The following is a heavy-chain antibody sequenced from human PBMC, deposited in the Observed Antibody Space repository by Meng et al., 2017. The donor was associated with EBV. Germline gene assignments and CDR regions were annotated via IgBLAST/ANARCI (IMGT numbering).Heavy chain of an antibody. CDR1: GFNFSSYS. Sequence: EVELVESGGGLVKPGGSLRLSCAASGFNFSSYSMNWVRQAPGKGLEWVSSISSSSSYIYYADSVKGRFTISRDNAKNSLYLQMNSLRAEDTAVYYCARNRGNGDYYFDYWGQGTLVTVSS. CDR3: ARNRGNGDYYFDY. CDR2: ISSSSSYI. D-gene: IGHD4-17*01. V-gene: IGHV3-21*01. J-gene: IGHJ4*02.